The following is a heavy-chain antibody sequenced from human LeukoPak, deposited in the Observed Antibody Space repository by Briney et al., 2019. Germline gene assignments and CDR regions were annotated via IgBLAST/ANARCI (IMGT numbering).Heavy chain of an antibody. CDR3: AREGDDFSYFDY. CDR2: IYSGGST. D-gene: IGHD3-3*01. J-gene: IGHJ4*02. V-gene: IGHV3-66*01. CDR1: GFTVSSNY. Sequence: PGGSLRLSCAASGFTVSSNYVSWVRQAPGKGLEWVSVIYSGGSTYYADSVKGRFTISRDNSKNTLYLQMNSLRAEDTAVYYCAREGDDFSYFDYWGQGTLVTVSS.